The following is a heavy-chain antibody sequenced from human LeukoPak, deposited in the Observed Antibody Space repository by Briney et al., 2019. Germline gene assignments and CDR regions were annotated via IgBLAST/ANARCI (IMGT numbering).Heavy chain of an antibody. CDR1: GYIFTSYW. D-gene: IGHD2-8*01. V-gene: IGHV5-51*01. CDR2: IYPGDSDT. J-gene: IGHJ4*02. Sequence: GESLKISCKVSGYIFTSYWFGWVRQMPGKGLEWMGIIYPGDSDTRYSPSFQGQVTISVDKSISTAYLQWSSLKASDTAMYYCTRKGYAFDYWGQGTLATVSS. CDR3: TRKGYAFDY.